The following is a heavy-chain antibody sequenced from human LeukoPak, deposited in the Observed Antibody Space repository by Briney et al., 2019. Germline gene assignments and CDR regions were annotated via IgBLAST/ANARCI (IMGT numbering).Heavy chain of an antibody. J-gene: IGHJ5*02. V-gene: IGHV4-61*02. Sequence: SETLSLTCTVSGGSISSGSYYWSWIRQPAGKGLEWIGRIYTSGSTNYNPSLKSRVTISVETSKNQFSLKLSSVTAADTAVYYCARREWRWLQLRGNWFDPWGQGTLVTVSS. CDR3: ARREWRWLQLRGNWFDP. D-gene: IGHD5-24*01. CDR1: GGSISSGSYY. CDR2: IYTSGST.